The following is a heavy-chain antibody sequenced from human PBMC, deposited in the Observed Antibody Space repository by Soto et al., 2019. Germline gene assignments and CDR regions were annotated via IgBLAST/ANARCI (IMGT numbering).Heavy chain of an antibody. Sequence: ASVKVSCKASGGTFSSYAISWVRQAPGQGLEWMGGIIPIFGTANYAQKFQGRVTITADESTSTAYMELSSLRSEDTAVYYCARVNFWYNWFDPWGQGTLVTVSS. D-gene: IGHD3-3*01. CDR1: GGTFSSYA. CDR2: IIPIFGTA. V-gene: IGHV1-69*13. CDR3: ARVNFWYNWFDP. J-gene: IGHJ5*02.